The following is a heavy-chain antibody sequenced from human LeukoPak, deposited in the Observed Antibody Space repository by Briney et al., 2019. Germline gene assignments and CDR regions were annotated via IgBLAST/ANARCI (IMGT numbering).Heavy chain of an antibody. CDR2: IRNDGSKD. Sequence: GGSLRLSCAASGFTFRDFGMHWVRQAPGKGLEWVAFIRNDGSKDYYPDSVKGRFTISRDNSRTTLYLQMHSLRIEDTAVYYCVKGGSSSLNWLDPWGEGILVTVSS. D-gene: IGHD6-13*01. V-gene: IGHV3-30*02. J-gene: IGHJ5*02. CDR3: VKGGSSSLNWLDP. CDR1: GFTFRDFG.